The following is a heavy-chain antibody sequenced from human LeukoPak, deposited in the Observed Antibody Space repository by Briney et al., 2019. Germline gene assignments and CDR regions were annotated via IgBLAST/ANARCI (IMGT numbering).Heavy chain of an antibody. D-gene: IGHD6-19*01. CDR3: ARCSGWYLDDY. CDR2: ISSSGSTI. J-gene: IGHJ4*02. CDR1: GLTFSSYE. Sequence: GGSLRLSCAASGLTFSSYEMNWVRQAPGKGLEWVSYISSSGSTIYYADSVKGRFTISRDIAKNSLYLQMNSLRAEDTAVYYCARCSGWYLDDYWGQGTLVTVSS. V-gene: IGHV3-48*03.